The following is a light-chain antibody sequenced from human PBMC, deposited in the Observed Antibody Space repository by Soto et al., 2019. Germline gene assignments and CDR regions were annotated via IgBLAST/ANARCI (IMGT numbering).Light chain of an antibody. CDR1: QSVSSSF. V-gene: IGKV3-20*01. J-gene: IGKJ5*01. CDR2: GAS. CDR3: QLYGSSSIT. Sequence: EIVLSQSPGTLSLSPGERATLSCRTSQSVSSSFLAWYQHKPGQAPRLXIFGASNRAAGIPDRFSGSRSGTDFTLTIGRLEPEDFAVYYCQLYGSSSITFGQGTRLEIK.